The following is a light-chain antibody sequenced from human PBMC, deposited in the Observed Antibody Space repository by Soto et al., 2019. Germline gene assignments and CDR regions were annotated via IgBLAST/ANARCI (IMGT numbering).Light chain of an antibody. J-gene: IGLJ2*01. CDR3: SSNKTSSTVVV. CDR2: GVS. CDR1: SSDIGGYNY. V-gene: IGLV2-14*01. Sequence: QSALTQPASVSGSPGQSITISCTGTSSDIGGYNYVSWYQQYPGKAPKLMIFGVSDRPSGVSNRFSGSKSGTTASLTISGLQAEDEADYYCSSNKTSSTVVVFGEGTKVTV.